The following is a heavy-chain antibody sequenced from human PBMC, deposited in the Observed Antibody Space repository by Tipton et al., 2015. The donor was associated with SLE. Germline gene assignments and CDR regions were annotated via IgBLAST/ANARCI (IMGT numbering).Heavy chain of an antibody. CDR1: GDSISITYY. CDR3: AREKIYEQHLTQGFFSYYYGLDV. D-gene: IGHD6-13*01. Sequence: TLSLTCAVTGDSISITYYWAWIRQPPGKGLEWIGNIGDNGITNYNPSLKSRVTISMDTSKKLFSLKLTSVTAADTAVYHCAREKIYEQHLTQGFFSYYYGLDVWGQGTTVTVSS. CDR2: IGDNGIT. J-gene: IGHJ6*02. V-gene: IGHV4-38-2*02.